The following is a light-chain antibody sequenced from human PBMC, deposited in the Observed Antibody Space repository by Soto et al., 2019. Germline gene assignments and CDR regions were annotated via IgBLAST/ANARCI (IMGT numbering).Light chain of an antibody. J-gene: IGKJ1*01. Sequence: EIVLTQSPATLSLSPGERATLSCRASQSVSNFLASYQQKPGQAPSLLISDASNRATGIPGRISGSGSGTYFSLIISSLEPEDFAVYYCQQRSNWPWTFGQGTKVEIK. CDR2: DAS. CDR1: QSVSNF. V-gene: IGKV3-11*01. CDR3: QQRSNWPWT.